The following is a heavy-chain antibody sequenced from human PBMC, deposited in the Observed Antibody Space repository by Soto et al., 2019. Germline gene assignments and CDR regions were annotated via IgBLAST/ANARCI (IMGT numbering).Heavy chain of an antibody. Sequence: AASVKGSCKVSGYTLTELSMHWGRQAPGKGLEWMGGFDPEDGETIYAQKFQGRVTMTEDTSTDTAYMELSSLRSEDTAVYYCATVGPARKFDYWGQGTLVNVSS. CDR1: GYTLTELS. CDR3: ATVGPARKFDY. J-gene: IGHJ4*02. D-gene: IGHD1-26*01. V-gene: IGHV1-24*01. CDR2: FDPEDGET.